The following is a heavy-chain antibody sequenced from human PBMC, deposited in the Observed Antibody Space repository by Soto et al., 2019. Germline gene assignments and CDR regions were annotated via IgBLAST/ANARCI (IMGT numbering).Heavy chain of an antibody. CDR1: GFTFSSYW. CDR3: ARDRVLRFLEWLPYYGMDV. CDR2: IKQDGSEK. V-gene: IGHV3-7*01. Sequence: GGSLRLSCAASGFTFSSYWMSWVRQAPGKGQEWVANIKQDGSEKYYVDSVKGRFTISRDNAKNSLYLQMNSLRAEDTAVYYCARDRVLRFLEWLPYYGMDVWGQGTTVTVSS. J-gene: IGHJ6*02. D-gene: IGHD3-3*01.